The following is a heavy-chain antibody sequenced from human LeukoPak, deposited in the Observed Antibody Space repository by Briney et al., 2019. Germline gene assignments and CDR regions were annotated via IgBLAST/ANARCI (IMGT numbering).Heavy chain of an antibody. Sequence: GSLRLSCAASGFTVSSNYMSWVRQAPGKGLEWIGSIYHSGSTYYNPSLKSRVTISVDTSKNQFSLKLSSVTAADTAVYYCARLLTNWSRFDYWGQGTLVTVSS. CDR3: ARLLTNWSRFDY. CDR1: GFTVSSNY. CDR2: IYHSGST. J-gene: IGHJ4*02. D-gene: IGHD1-1*01. V-gene: IGHV4-38-2*01.